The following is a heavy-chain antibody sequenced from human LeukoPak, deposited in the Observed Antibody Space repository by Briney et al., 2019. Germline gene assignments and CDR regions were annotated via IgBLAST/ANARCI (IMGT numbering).Heavy chain of an antibody. J-gene: IGHJ4*02. D-gene: IGHD2-2*01. CDR3: ARQLDCSSTSCYLDY. CDR2: INPNSGGT. CDR1: GYTFTGYY. Sequence: ASVTVSCKASGYTFTGYYMHWVRQAPGQGLEWMGWINPNSGGTNYAQKFQGRVTMTRDTSISTAYMELSRLRSDDTAVYYCARQLDCSSTSCYLDYWGQGTLSPSPQ. V-gene: IGHV1-2*02.